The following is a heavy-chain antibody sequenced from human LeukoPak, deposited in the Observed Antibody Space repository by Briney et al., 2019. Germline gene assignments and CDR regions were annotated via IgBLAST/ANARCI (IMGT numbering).Heavy chain of an antibody. J-gene: IGHJ4*02. CDR1: GGSISSYY. CDR3: ARGYNYGLRAFDY. Sequence: PSETLSLTCTVSGGSISSYYWSWIRQPPGKGLEWIGYIYYSGSTNYNPSLKSRVTMSVDTSRNQFSLKLSSVTAADTAVYYCARGYNYGLRAFDYWGQGTLVTVSS. D-gene: IGHD5-18*01. V-gene: IGHV4-59*01. CDR2: IYYSGST.